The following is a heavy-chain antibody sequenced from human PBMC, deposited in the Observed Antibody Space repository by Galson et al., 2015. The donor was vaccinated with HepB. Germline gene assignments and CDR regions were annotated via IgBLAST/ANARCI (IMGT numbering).Heavy chain of an antibody. D-gene: IGHD1-26*01. Sequence: SLRLSCAGSGFIFSNAWMSWARQAPGKGLEWLGRIKSKTDGGTTDYGAPVKGRFTISRDDSKKILYLQMNSLKTEDAAVYYCITDRVGATIGIWGQGTQVTVSS. CDR1: GFIFSNAW. J-gene: IGHJ1*01. CDR2: IKSKTDGGTT. V-gene: IGHV3-15*01. CDR3: ITDRVGATIGI.